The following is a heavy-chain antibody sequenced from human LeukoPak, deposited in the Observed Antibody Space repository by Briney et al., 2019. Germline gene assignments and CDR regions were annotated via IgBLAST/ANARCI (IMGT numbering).Heavy chain of an antibody. CDR2: ILHSGST. V-gene: IGHV4-4*02. Sequence: PSGTLSLTCAVSGGSISSSNWWSWVRQPPGKGQEWIGEILHSGSTNYSPSLKSRVTISVDKSKNQFSLRLNSVTAADTAVYYCARGRGSYYAKVNYSDYWGQGTLVTVSS. D-gene: IGHD1-26*01. CDR1: GGSISSSNW. J-gene: IGHJ4*02. CDR3: ARGRGSYYAKVNYSDY.